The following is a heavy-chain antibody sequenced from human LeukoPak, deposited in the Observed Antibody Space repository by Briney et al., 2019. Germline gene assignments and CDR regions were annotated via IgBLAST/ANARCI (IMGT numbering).Heavy chain of an antibody. CDR1: GLTFSSYA. Sequence: PGGSLRLSCAASGLTFSSYAMHWVRQAPGKGLEWVAVISYDGSNKYYADSVKGRFTISRDNSKNTLYLQMNSLRAEDTAVYYCEVSGPGDAFDIWGQGTMVTVSS. CDR2: ISYDGSNK. J-gene: IGHJ3*02. D-gene: IGHD3-10*01. CDR3: EVSGPGDAFDI. V-gene: IGHV3-30*04.